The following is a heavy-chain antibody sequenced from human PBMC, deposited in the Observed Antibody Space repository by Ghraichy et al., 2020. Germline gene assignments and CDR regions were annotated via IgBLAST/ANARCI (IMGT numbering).Heavy chain of an antibody. Sequence: GGSLRLSCAVSGFTFSSYAMSWVRQAPGKGLEWVSAISGSGGSTYYADSVKGRFTISRYNYKNTLYMQMNSLRAEDTAVYYCAKVGITMIVVNYFDYWGQGTLVTVSS. CDR3: AKVGITMIVVNYFDY. D-gene: IGHD3-22*01. J-gene: IGHJ4*02. CDR2: ISGSGGST. V-gene: IGHV3-23*01. CDR1: GFTFSSYA.